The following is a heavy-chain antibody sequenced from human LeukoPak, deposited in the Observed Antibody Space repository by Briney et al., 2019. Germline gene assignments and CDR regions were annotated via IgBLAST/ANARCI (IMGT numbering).Heavy chain of an antibody. CDR2: INPNSGGT. CDR1: GYTFTGYY. Sequence: ASVNVSCKASGYTFTGYYMHWVRQAPGQGLEWMGWINPNSGGTNYAQKFHGRVTMTRDTSISTAYMELSRLRSDDTAVYSCARQGVAYRYDVLADYYYSYMDVWGKGTTVTVSS. D-gene: IGHD5-18*01. V-gene: IGHV1-2*02. J-gene: IGHJ6*03. CDR3: ARQGVAYRYDVLADYYYSYMDV.